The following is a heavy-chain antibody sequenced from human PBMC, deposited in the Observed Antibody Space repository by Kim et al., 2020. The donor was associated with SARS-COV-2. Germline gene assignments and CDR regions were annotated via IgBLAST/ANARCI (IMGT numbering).Heavy chain of an antibody. D-gene: IGHD3-10*01. Sequence: YYNPSLKSRVTISVDTSKNQFSLKLSSVTAADTAVYYCARDPGESGAFDIWGQGTMVTVSS. J-gene: IGHJ3*02. CDR3: ARDPGESGAFDI. V-gene: IGHV4-31*02.